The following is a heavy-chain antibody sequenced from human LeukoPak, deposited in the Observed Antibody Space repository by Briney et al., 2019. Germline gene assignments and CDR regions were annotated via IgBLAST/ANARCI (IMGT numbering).Heavy chain of an antibody. J-gene: IGHJ4*02. D-gene: IGHD3-9*01. Sequence: GASVNVSCKASGGTFTNYAINWVRQAPGQGLEWMGRIIPILDVTNYAQKFQGRVTITADQSTSTAYMELSSLRSEDTAVYYCARGGGVDILTGFQYWGQGTLVTASS. CDR3: ARGGGVDILTGFQY. CDR1: GGTFTNYA. CDR2: IIPILDVT. V-gene: IGHV1-69*04.